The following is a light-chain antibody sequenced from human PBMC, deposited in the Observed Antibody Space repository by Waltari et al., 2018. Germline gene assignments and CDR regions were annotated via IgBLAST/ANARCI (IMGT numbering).Light chain of an antibody. CDR2: EVT. CDR1: SSDVGSYSL. V-gene: IGLV2-23*02. CDR3: CSYAGSRGVV. J-gene: IGLJ2*01. Sequence: QSALTQPASVSGSPGQSIPISCTGTSSDVGSYSLVSWYQQHPGKAPKLMIYEVTKRSSGVSNRFSGSKSGNTASLTISGLQAEDEADYYCCSYAGSRGVVFGGGTKLTVL.